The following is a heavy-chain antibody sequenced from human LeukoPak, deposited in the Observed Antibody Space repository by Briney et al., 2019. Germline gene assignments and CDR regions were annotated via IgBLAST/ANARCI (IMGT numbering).Heavy chain of an antibody. CDR3: AKALSYRGYCSSTSCYGPFDY. J-gene: IGHJ4*02. Sequence: PGGSLRLSCAASGFTFSSYAMSWVRQAPGKGLEWVSAISGSGGSTYYADSVKGRFTISRDNSKNTLYLQMNSLRAEVTAVYYCAKALSYRGYCSSTSCYGPFDYWGQGTLVTVSS. D-gene: IGHD2-2*01. V-gene: IGHV3-23*01. CDR2: ISGSGGST. CDR1: GFTFSSYA.